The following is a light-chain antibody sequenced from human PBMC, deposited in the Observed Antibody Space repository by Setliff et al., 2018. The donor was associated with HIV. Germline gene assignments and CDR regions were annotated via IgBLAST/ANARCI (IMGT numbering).Light chain of an antibody. CDR1: SSDVGGYNY. V-gene: IGLV2-14*01. CDR2: EVS. J-gene: IGLJ1*01. Sequence: QSALTQPASVSGSPGQSITISCTGTSSDVGGYNYVSWYQQHPGKAPKPMIYEVSNRPSGVSNRFSGSKSGNTASLTISGLQAEDEADYSCSSYTSSSTYVFGTGTKVTVL. CDR3: SSYTSSSTYV.